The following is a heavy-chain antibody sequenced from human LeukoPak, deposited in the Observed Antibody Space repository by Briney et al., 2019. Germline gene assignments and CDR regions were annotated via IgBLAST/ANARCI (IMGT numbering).Heavy chain of an antibody. CDR1: GFTFSSYW. Sequence: GGSLRLSCADSGFTFSSYWISWVRRAPGKGLEWAANINQDGSEKYYVDSVRGRFTISRDNAKNSLYLQMNSLRAEDTAVYYCAISSPVATVGYWGQGTLVTVSS. D-gene: IGHD4-23*01. J-gene: IGHJ4*02. CDR3: AISSPVATVGY. V-gene: IGHV3-7*01. CDR2: INQDGSEK.